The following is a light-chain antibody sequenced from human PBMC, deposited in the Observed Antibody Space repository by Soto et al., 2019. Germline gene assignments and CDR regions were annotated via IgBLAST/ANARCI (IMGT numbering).Light chain of an antibody. CDR2: GAS. CDR1: QSVSSK. V-gene: IGKV3-15*01. Sequence: EIVMTQSPATLSVSPGERATLSCRASQSVSSKLGWYQQKPGQAPRLLIYGASIRATGIPARFSGSGSGTEFTLTISSLQSADFAVSYCQQYNNWPRTFGPGTKVDIK. CDR3: QQYNNWPRT. J-gene: IGKJ3*01.